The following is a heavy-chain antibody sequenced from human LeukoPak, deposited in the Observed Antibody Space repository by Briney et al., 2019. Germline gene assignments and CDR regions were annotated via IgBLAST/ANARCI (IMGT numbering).Heavy chain of an antibody. Sequence: GGSLRLSCAASGFTFSSYAMSWVRRAPGKGLEWVSAISGSGGSTYYADSVKGRFTVSRDNSKNTLYLQMDSLRAEDTAVYYCAKGAPYSSGWSPVDYWGQGTLVTVSS. D-gene: IGHD6-19*01. V-gene: IGHV3-23*01. CDR1: GFTFSSYA. CDR3: AKGAPYSSGWSPVDY. J-gene: IGHJ4*02. CDR2: ISGSGGST.